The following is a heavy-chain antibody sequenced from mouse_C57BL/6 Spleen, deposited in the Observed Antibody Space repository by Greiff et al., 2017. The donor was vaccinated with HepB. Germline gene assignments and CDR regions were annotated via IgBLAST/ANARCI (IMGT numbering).Heavy chain of an antibody. CDR1: GYTFTDYN. D-gene: IGHD1-1*01. V-gene: IGHV1-18*01. Sequence: VQLQQSGPELVKPGASVKISCKASGYTFTDYNMDWVKQSHGKSLEWIGDINPNNGGTIYNQKFKGKATLTVDKSSSTAYMELRSLTSEDTAVYYCAGGDYYGSSYGYWYFDVWGTGTTVTVSS. J-gene: IGHJ1*03. CDR3: AGGDYYGSSYGYWYFDV. CDR2: INPNNGGT.